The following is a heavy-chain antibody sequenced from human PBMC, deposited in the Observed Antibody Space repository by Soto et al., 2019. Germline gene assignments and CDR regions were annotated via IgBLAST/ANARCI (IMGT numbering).Heavy chain of an antibody. V-gene: IGHV4-39*01. J-gene: IGHJ1*01. Sequence: AETLSLTCAVSGGSISSTTYYWAWIRQPPGKGLEGVATSYYSGGTYDNPARKRRLTISIDTSKNKFSLQLSSVTAADTAMYYCARYYDTSNRPYFHPWGQGTRVTVSS. CDR3: ARYYDTSNRPYFHP. D-gene: IGHD3-22*01. CDR1: GGSISSTTYY. CDR2: SYYSGGT.